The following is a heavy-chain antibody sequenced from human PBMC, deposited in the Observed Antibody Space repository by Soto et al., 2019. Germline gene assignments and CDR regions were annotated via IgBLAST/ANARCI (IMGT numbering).Heavy chain of an antibody. CDR3: ARQSGGWLRIFDY. CDR1: GDSVSSATYD. D-gene: IGHD5-12*01. J-gene: IGHJ4*02. Sequence: QVQLQESGPGLVKPSETLSLTCTVSGDSVSSATYDWGWIRQPPGKGLEWIGYIYYTGNTNYNPSLKNRLTISVDTSKNQFSLHLSSLTAAATAVYYCARQSGGWLRIFDYWGQGTLVTVSS. CDR2: IYYTGNT. V-gene: IGHV4-61*01.